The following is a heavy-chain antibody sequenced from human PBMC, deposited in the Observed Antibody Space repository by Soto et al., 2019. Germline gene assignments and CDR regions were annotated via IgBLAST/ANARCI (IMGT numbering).Heavy chain of an antibody. CDR1: GRSFSGYY. J-gene: IGHJ4*02. Sequence: QVQLQQWGAGLLKPSETLSLTCAVYGRSFSGYYWNWIRQPPGKGLEWIGEINHSGSTNYNPSLNSRVTIPVDTSKNQFSLKLSSVTAAATAVYYCARGWGRIFDYWGQGTLVTVSS. D-gene: IGHD7-27*01. CDR2: INHSGST. CDR3: ARGWGRIFDY. V-gene: IGHV4-34*01.